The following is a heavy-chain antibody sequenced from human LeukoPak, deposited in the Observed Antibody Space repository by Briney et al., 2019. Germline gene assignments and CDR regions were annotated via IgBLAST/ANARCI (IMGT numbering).Heavy chain of an antibody. V-gene: IGHV4-61*01. Sequence: SETLSLTCSVSGDSIDSVSYYWSWIRQPPGKGLEWIGYIYYSGSTNYNPSLKSRVTISVDTSKNQFSLKLSSVTAADTAVYYCARLVQGKSDIEDDYWGQGTLVTVSS. CDR3: ARLVQGKSDIEDDY. CDR2: IYYSGST. CDR1: GDSIDSVSYY. J-gene: IGHJ4*02. D-gene: IGHD3-10*01.